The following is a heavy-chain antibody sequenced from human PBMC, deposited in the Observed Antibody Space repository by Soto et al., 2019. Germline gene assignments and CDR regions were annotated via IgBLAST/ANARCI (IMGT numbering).Heavy chain of an antibody. CDR2: IDGSGGST. D-gene: IGHD3-3*01. V-gene: IGHV3-23*01. CDR3: AKRQGNTVNDFWNTPDTFDF. CDR1: GFTFSQYA. J-gene: IGHJ3*01. Sequence: EVQLLESGGGSVQPGGSLRLSCAASGFTFSQYAMNWVRQAPGKGLEWVSAIDGSGGSTYYADSVTGRFTISRDNSKNTLFLQGNSVRGEDTAIYYSAKRQGNTVNDFWNTPDTFDFWGQGTMVTVSS.